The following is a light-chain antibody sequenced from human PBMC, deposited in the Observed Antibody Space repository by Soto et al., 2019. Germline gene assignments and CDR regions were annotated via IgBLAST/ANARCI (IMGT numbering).Light chain of an antibody. V-gene: IGKV1-33*01. CDR2: DAS. CDR1: QDIRNY. CDR3: QQYNSYWT. J-gene: IGKJ1*01. Sequence: IQMPQYPSSLSASVGDRVTITCQASQDIRNYLNWYQQKVGKAPNLLIYDASKLETGVPSRFSGRRSGTHFTFTITNLQPDDFATYYCQQYNSYWTFGQGTKVDI.